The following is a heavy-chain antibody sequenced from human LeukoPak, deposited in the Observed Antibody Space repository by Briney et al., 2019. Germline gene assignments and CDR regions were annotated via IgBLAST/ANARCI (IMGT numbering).Heavy chain of an antibody. V-gene: IGHV3-48*03. CDR2: ISSSGSTI. J-gene: IGHJ4*02. D-gene: IGHD6-13*01. CDR3: ARGQAAAGTGMDFDY. Sequence: PGGSLRLSCAASGFTFSSYEMNWVRQAPGKGLEWVSYISSSGSTIYYADSVKGRFTISRDNAKNSLYLQMYSLRAEDTAVYYCARGQAAAGTGMDFDYWGQGTLVTVSS. CDR1: GFTFSSYE.